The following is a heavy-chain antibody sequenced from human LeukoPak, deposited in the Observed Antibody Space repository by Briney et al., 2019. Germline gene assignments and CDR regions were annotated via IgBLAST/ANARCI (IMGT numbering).Heavy chain of an antibody. V-gene: IGHV3-48*01. CDR2: ISSSSTTK. J-gene: IGHJ4*02. CDR3: ARDVIEWELRKFDY. D-gene: IGHD1-26*01. CDR1: GFIFSSYS. Sequence: GGSLRLSRAASGFIFSSYSMNWVRQAPGKGLEWISYISSSSTTKYYADSVKGRFTISRDNAKNSLYLQMNSLRAEDTAVYYCARDVIEWELRKFDYWGQGTLVTVSS.